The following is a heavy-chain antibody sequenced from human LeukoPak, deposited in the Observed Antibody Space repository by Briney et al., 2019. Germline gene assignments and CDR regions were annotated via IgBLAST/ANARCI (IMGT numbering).Heavy chain of an antibody. CDR3: VQTPHDYGDY. J-gene: IGHJ4*02. CDR2: ISSSSSYI. Sequence: GGSLRLSCAASGFTFSSYSMNWVRQAPGKGLEWVSSISSSSSYIDYADSVKGRFTISRDNAKNSLYLQMNSLRAEDTAVYYCVQTPHDYGDYWGQGTLVTVSS. CDR1: GFTFSSYS. V-gene: IGHV3-21*04.